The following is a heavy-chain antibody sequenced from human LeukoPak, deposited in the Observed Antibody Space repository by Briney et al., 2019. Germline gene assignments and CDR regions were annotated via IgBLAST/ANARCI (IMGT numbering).Heavy chain of an antibody. V-gene: IGHV1-69*13. Sequence: SVKVSCKASGGTFSRYAISWVRQAPGQGLEWMGGIIPIFGTANYAQKFQGRVTITADESTSTAYMELSSLRSEDTAVYYCARVHLGGYYFDYWGQGTLVTVSS. D-gene: IGHD3-16*01. CDR3: ARVHLGGYYFDY. J-gene: IGHJ4*02. CDR1: GGTFSRYA. CDR2: IIPIFGTA.